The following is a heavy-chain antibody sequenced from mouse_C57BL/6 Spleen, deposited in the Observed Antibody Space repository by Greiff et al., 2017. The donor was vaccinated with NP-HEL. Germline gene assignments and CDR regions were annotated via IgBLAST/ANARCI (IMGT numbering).Heavy chain of an antibody. CDR3: TKEYGRYYYAMDY. CDR2: IDPETGGT. V-gene: IGHV1-15*01. J-gene: IGHJ4*01. Sequence: QVQLQQSGAELVRPGASVTLSCKASGYTFTDYEMHWVKQTPVHGLEWIGAIDPETGGTAYNQKFKGKAILTADKSSSTAYMELRSLTSEDSAVYYCTKEYGRYYYAMDYWGQGTSVTVSS. CDR1: GYTFTDYE. D-gene: IGHD1-2*01.